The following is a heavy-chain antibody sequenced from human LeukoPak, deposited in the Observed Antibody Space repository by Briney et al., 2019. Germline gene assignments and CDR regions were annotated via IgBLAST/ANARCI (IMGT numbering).Heavy chain of an antibody. CDR1: GGSISSGGYY. CDR2: IYHSGST. V-gene: IGHV4-30-2*01. D-gene: IGHD3/OR15-3a*01. J-gene: IGHJ5*02. Sequence: SETLSLTCTVSGGSISSGGYYWSWIRQPPGKGLEWIGYIYHSGSTYYNPSLKSRVTISVDRSKNQFSLKLSSVTAADTAVYYCARIIGPRGASDLWGQGILVTVSS. CDR3: ARIIGPRGASDL.